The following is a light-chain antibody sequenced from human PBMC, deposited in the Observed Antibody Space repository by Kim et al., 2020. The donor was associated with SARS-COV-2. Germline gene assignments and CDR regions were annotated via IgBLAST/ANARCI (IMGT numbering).Light chain of an antibody. V-gene: IGKV3-11*01. CDR1: QSVSIY. CDR3: QQRSNWPPLT. J-gene: IGKJ4*01. Sequence: SPGERATLSCRASQSVSIYLAWYQQNPGQAPRLLIYDASNRATGIPARFSGSGSGTDFTLTISSLEPEDFAVYYCQQRSNWPPLTFGGGTKVDIK. CDR2: DAS.